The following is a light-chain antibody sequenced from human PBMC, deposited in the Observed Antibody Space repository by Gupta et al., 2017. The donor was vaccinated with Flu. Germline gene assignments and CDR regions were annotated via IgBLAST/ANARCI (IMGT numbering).Light chain of an antibody. J-gene: IGLJ2*01. V-gene: IGLV3-21*02. CDR2: DGV. CDR1: NIGSES. CDR3: QVWDTSSDHQV. Sequence: GGNNIGSESVHWYQQKPGQAPVLVVYDGVDRPSGIPERFSGSTSGDTATLTIISVEDGDEADYYCQVWDTSSDHQVFGGGTKLTVL.